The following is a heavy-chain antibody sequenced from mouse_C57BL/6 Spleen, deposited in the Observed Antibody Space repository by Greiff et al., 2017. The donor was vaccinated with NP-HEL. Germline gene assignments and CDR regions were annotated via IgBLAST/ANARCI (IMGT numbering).Heavy chain of an antibody. CDR2: IDPETGGT. V-gene: IGHV1-15*01. J-gene: IGHJ3*01. CDR3: TRSWVAY. Sequence: QVQLKQSGAELVRPGASVTLSCKASGYTFTDYEMHWVKQTPVHGLEWIGAIDPETGGTAYNQKFKGKAILTADKSSSTAYMELRSLTSEDAAVYYCTRSWVAYWGQGTLVTVSA. CDR1: GYTFTDYE.